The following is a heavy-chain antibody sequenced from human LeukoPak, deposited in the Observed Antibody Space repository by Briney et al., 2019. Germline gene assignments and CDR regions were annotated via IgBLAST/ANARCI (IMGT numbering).Heavy chain of an antibody. J-gene: IGHJ5*02. Sequence: WETLSLTCTVSDGSFSSYYWNWIRQPAGKGLQWIGRINSSGSTNYNPSLKGRVTMSVDTSKNQFSLRLSSVTAADTAVYYCARGTYYYDTSDYPHWFDPWGQGTLVTVSS. CDR2: INSSGST. V-gene: IGHV4-4*07. CDR3: ARGTYYYDTSDYPHWFDP. CDR1: DGSFSSYY. D-gene: IGHD3-22*01.